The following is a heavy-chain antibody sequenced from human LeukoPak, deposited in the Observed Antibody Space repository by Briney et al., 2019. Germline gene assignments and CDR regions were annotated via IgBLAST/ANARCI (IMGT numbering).Heavy chain of an antibody. J-gene: IGHJ4*02. CDR3: ARDLLYYYDSSGYGAPIWDY. CDR1: GYTFTGYY. Sequence: GASVKVSCKASGYTFTGYYMRWVRQAPGQGLEWMGWINPNSGGTNYAQKFQGRVTMTRDTSISTAYMELSRLRSDDTAVYYCARDLLYYYDSSGYGAPIWDYWGQGTLVTVSS. V-gene: IGHV1-2*02. D-gene: IGHD3-22*01. CDR2: INPNSGGT.